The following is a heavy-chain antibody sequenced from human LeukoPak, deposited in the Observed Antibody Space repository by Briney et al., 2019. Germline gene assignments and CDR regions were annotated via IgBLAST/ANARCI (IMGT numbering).Heavy chain of an antibody. D-gene: IGHD1-26*01. J-gene: IGHJ4*02. CDR3: ASGNSYVWDY. CDR1: GDSISSSNW. CDR2: IYHTGNT. V-gene: IGHV4-4*02. Sequence: PSETLSLTCAVSGDSISSSNWWSWVRQPPGKGLEWSGEIYHTGNTNYNPSLKSRVTISVDTSKNQFSLKLSSVTAADTAVYFCASGNSYVWDYWGQGTLVTVSS.